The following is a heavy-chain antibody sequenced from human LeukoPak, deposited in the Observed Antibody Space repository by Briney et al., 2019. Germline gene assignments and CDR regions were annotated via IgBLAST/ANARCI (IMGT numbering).Heavy chain of an antibody. CDR3: ARSGLGYYDILTGYYNPPEYNWFDP. J-gene: IGHJ5*02. CDR2: IHHSGSI. Sequence: SETLSLTCAVSGVSISSNLWWTWVRQPPGKGLEWIAEIHHSGSINYNPSLKSRVTISVDKAKNQFSLNLNSVTAADTAVYYCARSGLGYYDILTGYYNPPEYNWFDPWGQGTLVTVSS. D-gene: IGHD3-9*01. V-gene: IGHV4-4*02. CDR1: GVSISSNLW.